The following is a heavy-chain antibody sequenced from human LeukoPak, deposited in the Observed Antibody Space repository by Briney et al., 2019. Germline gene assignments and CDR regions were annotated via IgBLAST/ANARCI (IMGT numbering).Heavy chain of an antibody. Sequence: ASVKVSCKASGYTFTGYYMHWVRQAPGQGLEGMGWINPNSGGTNYAQKFQGRVTMTRDTSISTAYMELSRLRSDDTAVYYCARDYYGSGSYRSGAFDIWGQGTMVTVSS. CDR1: GYTFTGYY. J-gene: IGHJ3*02. CDR2: INPNSGGT. D-gene: IGHD3-10*01. V-gene: IGHV1-2*02. CDR3: ARDYYGSGSYRSGAFDI.